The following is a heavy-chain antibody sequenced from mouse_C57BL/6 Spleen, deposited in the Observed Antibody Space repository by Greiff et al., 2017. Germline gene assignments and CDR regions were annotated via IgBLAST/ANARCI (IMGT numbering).Heavy chain of an antibody. CDR3: ARRPDGYYGAMDY. Sequence: EVQGVESGGGLVKPGGSLKLSCAASGFTFSSYTMSWVRQTPEKRLEWVATISGGGGNTYYPDSVKGRFTISRDNAKNTLYLQMSSLRSEDTALYYCARRPDGYYGAMDYWGQGTSVTVSS. V-gene: IGHV5-9*01. J-gene: IGHJ4*01. D-gene: IGHD2-3*01. CDR2: ISGGGGNT. CDR1: GFTFSSYT.